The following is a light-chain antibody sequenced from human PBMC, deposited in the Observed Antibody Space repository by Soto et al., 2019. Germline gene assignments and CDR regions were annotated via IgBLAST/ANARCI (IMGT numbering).Light chain of an antibody. V-gene: IGKV1-12*01. Sequence: IQMTQSPASLSSSVCERLAISCRASQDIRNTLAWYQQKPGEAPKLLIYAASSLQSGVPSRFSGSESGTDFTLTISSLQPEDCAIYFCQQANSFPITFGQGTRLEIK. J-gene: IGKJ5*01. CDR3: QQANSFPIT. CDR2: AAS. CDR1: QDIRNT.